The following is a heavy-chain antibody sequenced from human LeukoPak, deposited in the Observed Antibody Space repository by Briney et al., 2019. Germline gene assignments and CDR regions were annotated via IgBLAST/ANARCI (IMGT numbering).Heavy chain of an antibody. CDR3: AALRGLQNWYFDL. V-gene: IGHV3-48*01. D-gene: IGHD4-17*01. CDR2: ISSGSGTI. Sequence: GGSLTLSCAGSGSTFSSYNINWVRQAPGKGLEWVSYISSGSGTIYYADSVKGRFTISRDNAKNSLFLQMNSLRAEDTAVYYCAALRGLQNWYFDLWGRGTLVTVSS. CDR1: GSTFSSYN. J-gene: IGHJ2*01.